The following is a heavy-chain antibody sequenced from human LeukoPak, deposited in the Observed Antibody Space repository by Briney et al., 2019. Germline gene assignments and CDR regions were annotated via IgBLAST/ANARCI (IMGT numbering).Heavy chain of an antibody. CDR3: ARGGYYYVS. Sequence: PGGSLRLSCTASGFTFSNYGMNWVRQAPGKGLEWISYIKGNSDTIHYADSVKGRFTISRDNAKNSLYLQMNSLRADDTAVYFCARGGYYYVSWGQGTLVTVSS. D-gene: IGHD3-22*01. CDR1: GFTFSNYG. CDR2: IKGNSDTI. J-gene: IGHJ4*02. V-gene: IGHV3-48*04.